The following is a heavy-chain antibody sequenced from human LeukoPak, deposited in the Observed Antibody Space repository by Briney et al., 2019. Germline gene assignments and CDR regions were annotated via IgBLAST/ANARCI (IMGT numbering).Heavy chain of an antibody. CDR2: ISCSGGIT. CDR3: AKDYRSGSYWFDP. J-gene: IGHJ5*02. D-gene: IGHD3-10*01. V-gene: IGHV3-23*01. Sequence: GSLRLSCAASGFTFSSYAMSSVRQAPGKGLEWVSDISCSGGITYYAHSVKSRFTISRDNSKNTLYLQMNSLRAEDTAVYYCAKDYRSGSYWFDPWGQGTLVTVSS. CDR1: GFTFSSYA.